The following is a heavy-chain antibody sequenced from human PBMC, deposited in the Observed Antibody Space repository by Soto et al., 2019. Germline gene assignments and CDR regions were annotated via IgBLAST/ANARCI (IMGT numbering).Heavy chain of an antibody. V-gene: IGHV4-4*03. CDR1: CGSLRSSNW. D-gene: IGHD4-17*01. CDR3: VHHGGDPYYHAF. CDR2: IFYSGST. J-gene: IGHJ4*01. Sequence: PETLSLTCAVSCGSLRSSNWWSWVRQPPGKALEWLGEIFYSGSTKYNPSLTSRVTISADQSKNHLSLRLSSVTAADTAVYYCVHHGGDPYYHAFWGQGIFVPVSS.